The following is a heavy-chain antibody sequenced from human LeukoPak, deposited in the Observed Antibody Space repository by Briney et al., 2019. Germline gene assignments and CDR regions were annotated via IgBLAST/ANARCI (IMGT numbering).Heavy chain of an antibody. D-gene: IGHD3-9*01. J-gene: IGHJ4*02. Sequence: GGSLRLSCAASGFTFSSYSMNWVRQAPGKGLEWVSYISSSSSTIYYADSVKGRFTISRDNAKNSLYLQMNSLRAEDTAVYYCARDVGLRYFDWLGTFDYWGQGALVTVSS. CDR1: GFTFSSYS. CDR3: ARDVGLRYFDWLGTFDY. V-gene: IGHV3-48*01. CDR2: ISSSSSTI.